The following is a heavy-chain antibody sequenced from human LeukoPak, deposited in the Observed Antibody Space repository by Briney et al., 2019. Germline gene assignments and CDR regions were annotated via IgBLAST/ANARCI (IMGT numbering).Heavy chain of an antibody. CDR2: IYHSGST. V-gene: IGHV4-38-2*02. Sequence: SETLSLTCTVSGYSISSGYYWGWIRQPPGKGLEWIGSIYHSGSTYYNPSLKSRVTISVDTSKNQFSLKLSSVTAADTAVYYCARSMIDYSSTRYYMDVWGKGTTVTVSS. D-gene: IGHD2-15*01. J-gene: IGHJ6*03. CDR1: GYSISSGYY. CDR3: ARSMIDYSSTRYYMDV.